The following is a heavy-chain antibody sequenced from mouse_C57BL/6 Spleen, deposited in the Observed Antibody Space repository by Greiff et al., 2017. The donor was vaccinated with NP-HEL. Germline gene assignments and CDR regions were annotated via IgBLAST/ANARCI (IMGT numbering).Heavy chain of an antibody. CDR1: GFTFSDYY. J-gene: IGHJ1*03. CDR3: ARVYDWYFDV. CDR2: ISNGGGST. V-gene: IGHV5-12*01. D-gene: IGHD2-12*01. Sequence: EVQLVESGGGLVQPGGSLKLTCAASGFTFSDYYMYWVRQTPEKRLEWVAYISNGGGSTYYPETVKGRFTISRDNAKNTLYLKMSRLKSEDTAMYYCARVYDWYFDVWGTGTTVTVSS.